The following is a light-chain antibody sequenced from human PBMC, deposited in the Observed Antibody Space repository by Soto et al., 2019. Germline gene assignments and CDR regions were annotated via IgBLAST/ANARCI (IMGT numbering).Light chain of an antibody. J-gene: IGKJ5*01. V-gene: IGKV4-1*01. Sequence: DSVGTESTDCLAVSLGERTTINCKSSQTVLYHSNNKNYLAWYHQKPGQPPKLLIYWASTRESGVPARFSGSGSGTDFTLTISSLQAEDIATYYCPQYDNLPITFGQGTRLEIK. CDR1: QTVLYHSNNKNY. CDR3: PQYDNLPIT. CDR2: WAS.